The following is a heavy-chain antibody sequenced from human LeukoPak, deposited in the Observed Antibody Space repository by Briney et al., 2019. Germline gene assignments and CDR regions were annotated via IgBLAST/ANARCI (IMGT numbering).Heavy chain of an antibody. D-gene: IGHD1-26*01. CDR2: IYYSGST. V-gene: IGHV4-59*01. Sequence: SETLSLTCTVSGGSISSYYWSWIRQPPGKGLEWIGYIYYSGSTNYNPSLKSRVTISVDTSKNQFSLKLSSVTAADTAVYYCARRDGAFHYFDYWGQGTLVTVSS. J-gene: IGHJ4*02. CDR3: ARRDGAFHYFDY. CDR1: GGSISSYY.